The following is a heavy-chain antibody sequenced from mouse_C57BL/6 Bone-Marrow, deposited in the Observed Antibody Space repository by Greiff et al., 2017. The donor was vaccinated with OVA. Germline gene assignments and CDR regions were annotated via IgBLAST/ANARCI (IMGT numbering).Heavy chain of an antibody. J-gene: IGHJ2*01. D-gene: IGHD1-2*01. Sequence: VQLQQSGPELVKPGASVKISCKASGYSFTSYYIHWVKQRPGQGLEWIGWIYPGSGNTKYNEKFKGKATLTADTSSSTAYMQLSSLTSEDSAVYYCAREITTVTFDYWGQGTTLTVS. CDR1: GYSFTSYY. V-gene: IGHV1-66*01. CDR3: AREITTVTFDY. CDR2: IYPGSGNT.